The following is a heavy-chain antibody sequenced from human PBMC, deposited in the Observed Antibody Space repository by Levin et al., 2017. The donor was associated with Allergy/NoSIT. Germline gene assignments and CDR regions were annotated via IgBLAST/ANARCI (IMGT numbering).Heavy chain of an antibody. D-gene: IGHD2-2*02. CDR3: ARVRKVVPAAIPDNWFDP. J-gene: IGHJ5*02. Sequence: GESLKISCKASGYTFTSYYMHWVRQAPGQGLEWMGIINPSGGSTSYAQKFQGRVTMTRDTSTSTVYMELSSLRSEDTAVYYCARVRKVVPAAIPDNWFDPWGQGTLVTVSS. CDR1: GYTFTSYY. CDR2: INPSGGST. V-gene: IGHV1-46*01.